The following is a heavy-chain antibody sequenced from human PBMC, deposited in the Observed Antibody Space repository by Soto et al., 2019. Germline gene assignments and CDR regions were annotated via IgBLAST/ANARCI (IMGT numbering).Heavy chain of an antibody. CDR1: GFTFSTYA. J-gene: IGHJ4*02. V-gene: IGHV3-23*01. CDR2: ISGSGDST. D-gene: IGHD6-19*01. Sequence: EVQLLESGGGLVQPGGSLRLSCAASGFTFSTYAMNWVRQAPGKGLEWVSGISGSGDSTYYADSVKGRFTVSRDNSKNTLYLQMNSLRAEDTAVXYCAKERSSGWSFDYWGQGTLVTVSS. CDR3: AKERSSGWSFDY.